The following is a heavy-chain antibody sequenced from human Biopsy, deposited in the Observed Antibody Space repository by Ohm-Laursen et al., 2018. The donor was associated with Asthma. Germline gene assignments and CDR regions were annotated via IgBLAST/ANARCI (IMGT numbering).Heavy chain of an antibody. J-gene: IGHJ1*01. V-gene: IGHV3-7*01. CDR1: GFTFGDYW. CDR3: ARTFHFWSPYHAEHYQL. Sequence: LSLTCAASGFTFGDYWMSWVRQVPGKGLEWVANIKHDGSEKNHVDSLKGRFTISRDNAKNSLYLQMNSLRAEDTAAYYCARTFHFWSPYHAEHYQLWGQGTLVTVSS. D-gene: IGHD3-3*02. CDR2: IKHDGSEK.